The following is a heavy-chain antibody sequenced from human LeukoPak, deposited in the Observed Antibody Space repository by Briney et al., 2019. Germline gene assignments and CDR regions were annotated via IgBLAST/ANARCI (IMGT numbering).Heavy chain of an antibody. J-gene: IGHJ6*03. Sequence: ASVKVSCKASGYSFTGHYMHWVRQAPGQGLEWMGWINPKSGGTNYAQKFQGRVTMTRDTSISTAYMDMSSLRSEDTAVYYCARAPYGDLTYYYYYMDVWGKGTTVTVSS. CDR2: INPKSGGT. V-gene: IGHV1-2*02. D-gene: IGHD4-17*01. CDR1: GYSFTGHY. CDR3: ARAPYGDLTYYYYYMDV.